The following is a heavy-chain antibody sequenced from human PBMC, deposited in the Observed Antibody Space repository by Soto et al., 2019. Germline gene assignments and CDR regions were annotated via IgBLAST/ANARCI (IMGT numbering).Heavy chain of an antibody. CDR3: ARYDGSSYDGYYFAY. V-gene: IGHV4-39*01. Sequence: SETLSLTCTVSGGSISSSSHYWGWIRQPPGKGLEWIGSIYYTGNTYYKSSLKSRVTISVDTSKNQFSLKLSSVTAADTAVYYCARYDGSSYDGYYFAYWGQGTQVTVSS. CDR2: IYYTGNT. D-gene: IGHD3-22*01. J-gene: IGHJ4*02. CDR1: GGSISSSSHY.